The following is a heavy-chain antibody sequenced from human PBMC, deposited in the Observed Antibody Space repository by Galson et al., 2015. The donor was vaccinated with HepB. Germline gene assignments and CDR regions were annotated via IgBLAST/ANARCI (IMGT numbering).Heavy chain of an antibody. J-gene: IGHJ5*02. CDR2: IYYTGSA. Sequence: SETLSLTCTVSGGSVSNYNYYWAWIRQPPGKGLEWIGSIYYTGSAYYNPSLKSRVTVSGDTSKNHFSLSLTSVTAADTAIYYCARNGDSGDFASWFDPWGQGTLVTVSS. CDR1: GGSVSNYNYY. V-gene: IGHV4-39*02. D-gene: IGHD4-17*01. CDR3: ARNGDSGDFASWFDP.